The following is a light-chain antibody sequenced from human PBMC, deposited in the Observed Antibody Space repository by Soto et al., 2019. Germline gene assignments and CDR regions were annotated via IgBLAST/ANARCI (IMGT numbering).Light chain of an antibody. CDR1: RSVTTF. Sequence: EIVLTQSPGTLSLSPGERATLSCRASRSVTTFLAWYQQRPGQAPRLLISEASNRAAGTPARFSGSGSGTDFTLTISSLEPEDFAVYYCQQSHNWPRTFGQGTKVEIK. CDR2: EAS. CDR3: QQSHNWPRT. V-gene: IGKV3-11*01. J-gene: IGKJ1*01.